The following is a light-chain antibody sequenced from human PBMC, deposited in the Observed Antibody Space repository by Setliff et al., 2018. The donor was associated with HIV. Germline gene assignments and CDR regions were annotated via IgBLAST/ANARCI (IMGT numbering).Light chain of an antibody. Sequence: QSALTQPASVSGSPGQSITISCTGTSSDVGGYNYVSWYQRHPGKAPKLMIYEVSNRPSGVSNRFSGSKSGNTASLTISGLQAEDEADYYCTSYSTSSTPSVVFGGGTKVTVL. CDR1: SSDVGGYNY. V-gene: IGLV2-14*01. CDR3: TSYSTSSTPSVV. J-gene: IGLJ2*01. CDR2: EVS.